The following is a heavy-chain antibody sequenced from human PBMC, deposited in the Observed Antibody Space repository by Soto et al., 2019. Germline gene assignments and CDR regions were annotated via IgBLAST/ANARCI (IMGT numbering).Heavy chain of an antibody. CDR1: GGSISGHY. D-gene: IGHD3-3*01. Sequence: KPSETLSLTCTASGGSISGHYWSWIRQPPGKGLQYIGYISYSGSTNYNPSLKSRVTISVDTSNNQFSLRLSSVTAADTAVYYCARDVGLQHDTGYYDFWSGKNNWFDPWGQGTLVTVSS. J-gene: IGHJ5*02. CDR3: ARDVGLQHDTGYYDFWSGKNNWFDP. CDR2: ISYSGST. V-gene: IGHV4-59*11.